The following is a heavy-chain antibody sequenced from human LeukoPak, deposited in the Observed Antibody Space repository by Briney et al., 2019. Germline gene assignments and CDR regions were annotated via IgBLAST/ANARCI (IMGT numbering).Heavy chain of an antibody. CDR3: ARSTPDFWSGYHDY. CDR1: GGSISSYY. V-gene: IGHV4-4*09. J-gene: IGHJ4*02. Sequence: PSETLSLTCTVSGGSISSYYWSWIRQPPGKGLEWIGYIYTSGSTNYNPSLKSRVTISVDTSKNQFSLKLSSVTAADTAAYYCARSTPDFWSGYHDYWGQGTLVTVSS. CDR2: IYTSGST. D-gene: IGHD3-3*01.